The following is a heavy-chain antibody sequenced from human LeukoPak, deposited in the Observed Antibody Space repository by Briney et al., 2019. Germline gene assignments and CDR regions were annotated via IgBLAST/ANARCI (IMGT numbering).Heavy chain of an antibody. CDR2: INPNSGGT. D-gene: IGHD6-13*01. CDR1: GYTFTGYY. CDR3: ARGVEYSSSNPYYFDY. V-gene: IGHV1-2*02. J-gene: IGHJ4*02. Sequence: ASVKVSCKASGYTFTGYYMHWVRQAPGQGLEWMGWINPNSGGTNYAQKFQGRVTMTGDTSISTAYMELSRLRSDDTAVYYCARGVEYSSSNPYYFDYWGQGTLVTVSS.